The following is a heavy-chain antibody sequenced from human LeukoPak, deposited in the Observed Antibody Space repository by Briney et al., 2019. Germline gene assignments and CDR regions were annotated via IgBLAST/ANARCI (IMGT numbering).Heavy chain of an antibody. CDR1: GYTFTSYG. CDR3: ARQQLSWRGDYYYQYYMDV. V-gene: IGHV1-18*01. CDR2: IGAYNGNT. Sequence: ASVKVSCKASGYTFTSYGISWVRQAPGQGLEWMGWIGAYNGNTNYAQKLQGRVTMTTDTSTSTAYMELRSLRSDDTAVYYCARQQLSWRGDYYYQYYMDVWGKGTTVTVSS. D-gene: IGHD6-13*01. J-gene: IGHJ6*03.